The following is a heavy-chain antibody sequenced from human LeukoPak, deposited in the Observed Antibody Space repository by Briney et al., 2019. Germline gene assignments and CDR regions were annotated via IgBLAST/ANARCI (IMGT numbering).Heavy chain of an antibody. D-gene: IGHD7-27*01. CDR3: TRGPLGTGEIDY. J-gene: IGHJ4*02. Sequence: PWGSLRLSCAASGFPFSSYWMHLVRQTPGKGLFWVSRIISDASSTLYADSVKGRFTISRDNARNMLYLQMNSLTVEDTGVYYCTRGPLGTGEIDYWGQGTLVTVSS. CDR1: GFPFSSYW. V-gene: IGHV3-74*01. CDR2: IISDASST.